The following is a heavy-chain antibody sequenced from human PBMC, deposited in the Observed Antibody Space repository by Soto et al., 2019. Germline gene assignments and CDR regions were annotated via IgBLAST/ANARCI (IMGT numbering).Heavy chain of an antibody. D-gene: IGHD3-10*01. CDR3: ARTGKFGEAFAFDI. V-gene: IGHV4-59*01. CDR1: GGSISQYY. Sequence: ESLSLTGVVSGGSISQYYWSWIRQPPGKGLEWIGHINYSGNTKYNSSLKSRVAISVDTSKNHLSLKMRSLTAADTAVYYCARTGKFGEAFAFDIWGLGTTVTVSS. J-gene: IGHJ3*02. CDR2: INYSGNT.